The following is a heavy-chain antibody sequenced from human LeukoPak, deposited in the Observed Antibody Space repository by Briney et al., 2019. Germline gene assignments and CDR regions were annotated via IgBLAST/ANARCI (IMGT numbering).Heavy chain of an antibody. CDR2: INHSGST. V-gene: IGHV4-34*01. Sequence: SETLSLTCAVYGGSFSGYYWSWIRQPPGKGLEWIGEINHSGSTNYNPSLKSRVTISVDTSKNQFSLELSSVTAADTAVYYCARTRGYSYGYFRFDYWGQGTLVTVSS. D-gene: IGHD5-18*01. CDR3: ARTRGYSYGYFRFDY. J-gene: IGHJ4*02. CDR1: GGSFSGYY.